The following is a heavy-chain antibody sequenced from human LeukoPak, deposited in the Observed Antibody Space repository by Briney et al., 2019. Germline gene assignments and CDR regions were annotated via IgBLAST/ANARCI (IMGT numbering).Heavy chain of an antibody. CDR2: IYYSGST. V-gene: IGHV4-59*01. CDR1: GGSISSYY. D-gene: IGHD3-10*01. J-gene: IGHJ5*02. CDR3: AREGHNSYGSGPSGWFDP. Sequence: PSETLSLTCTVSGGSISSYYWSWIRQPPGKGLEWIGYIYYSGSTNYNPSLKSRVTISVDTSKNQFSLKLSSVTAADTAVYYCAREGHNSYGSGPSGWFDPWGQGTLVTVSS.